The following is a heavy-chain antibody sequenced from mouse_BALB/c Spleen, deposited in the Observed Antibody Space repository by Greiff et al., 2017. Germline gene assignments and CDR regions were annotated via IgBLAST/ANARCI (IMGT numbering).Heavy chain of an antibody. CDR3: ARTTPPARGFAY. CDR2: IDPANGNT. J-gene: IGHJ3*01. Sequence: VQLQQSGAELVKPGASVKLSCTASGFNIKDTYMHWVKQRPEQGLEWIGRIDPANGNTKYDPKFQGKATITADTSSNTAYLQLSSLTSEDTAVYYCARTTPPARGFAYWGQGTLVTVSA. D-gene: IGHD1-1*01. V-gene: IGHV14-3*02. CDR1: GFNIKDTY.